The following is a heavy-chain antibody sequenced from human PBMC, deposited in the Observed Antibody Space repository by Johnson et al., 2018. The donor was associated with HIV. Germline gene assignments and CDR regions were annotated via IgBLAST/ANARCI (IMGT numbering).Heavy chain of an antibody. D-gene: IGHD6-19*01. CDR2: IYSGGRK. J-gene: IGHJ3*02. CDR3: ATSVEQWLVWNAFDI. CDR1: GFTVSSNY. Sequence: MLLVESGGGLIQPGGSLRLSCAASGFTVSSNYMSWVRQAPGKGLEWVSVIYSGGRKYYADSVKGRFTIPRDNSKNTLYLQMNSLRAEDTAVYYCATSVEQWLVWNAFDIWGQGTMVTVSS. V-gene: IGHV3-53*01.